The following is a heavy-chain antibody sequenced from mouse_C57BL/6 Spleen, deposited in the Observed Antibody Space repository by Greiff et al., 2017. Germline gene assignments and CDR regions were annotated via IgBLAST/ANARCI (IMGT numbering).Heavy chain of an antibody. CDR3: TTGTTVVARNFDD. D-gene: IGHD1-1*01. Sequence: EVQLQQSGAELVRPGASVKLSCTASGFNIKDYYMHWVKQRPEQGLEWIGRIDPEDGDTEYAQKFQGKATMTVDASSNTAYLQLSSLTAEDTAVYYCTTGTTVVARNFDDWGKGTTLTVSS. CDR1: GFNIKDYY. CDR2: IDPEDGDT. J-gene: IGHJ2*01. V-gene: IGHV14-1*01.